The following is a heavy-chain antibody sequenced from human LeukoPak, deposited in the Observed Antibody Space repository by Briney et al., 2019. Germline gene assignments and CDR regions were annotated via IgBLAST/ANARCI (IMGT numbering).Heavy chain of an antibody. D-gene: IGHD3-16*01. Sequence: GASVKVSCKASGYTFTGYYMHWVRQAPGQGLEWMGWINPNSGGTNYAQKFQGRVTMTRDTSTSTAYMELSRLTSDDTAVYFCATWGLHFDIWGQGTMVIVAS. CDR2: INPNSGGT. CDR3: ATWGLHFDI. CDR1: GYTFTGYY. V-gene: IGHV1-2*02. J-gene: IGHJ3*02.